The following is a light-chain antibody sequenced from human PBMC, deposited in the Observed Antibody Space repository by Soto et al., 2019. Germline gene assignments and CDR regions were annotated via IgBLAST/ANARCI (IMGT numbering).Light chain of an antibody. J-gene: IGKJ4*01. CDR2: DIF. V-gene: IGKV3D-15*01. Sequence: IGLTKSPATQSPSPGGTATPSCRASQSVGSDLAWYQQKPGQAPRLVIYDIFTRATGVPTRISGSGSGTEFTLTISSLQSEDFAVYYCQQYNSWPLTFGGGTKVDIK. CDR3: QQYNSWPLT. CDR1: QSVGSD.